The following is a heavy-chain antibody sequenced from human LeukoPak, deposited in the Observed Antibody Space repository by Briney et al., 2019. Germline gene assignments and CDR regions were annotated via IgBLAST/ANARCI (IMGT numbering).Heavy chain of an antibody. CDR2: IYYSGST. CDR1: GGSISSYY. V-gene: IGHV4-59*01. CDR3: ARVGFYYGSGAPTGHFDY. J-gene: IGHJ4*02. Sequence: PSETLSLTCTVSGGSISSYYWSWIRQPPGNGLEWIGYIYYSGSTNYNPSLKSRVTISVDTSKNQFSLKLSSVTAADTAVYYCARVGFYYGSGAPTGHFDYWGQGTLVTVSS. D-gene: IGHD3-10*01.